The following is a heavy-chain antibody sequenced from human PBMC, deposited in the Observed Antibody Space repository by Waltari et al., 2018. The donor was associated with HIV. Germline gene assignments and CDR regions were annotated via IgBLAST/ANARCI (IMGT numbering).Heavy chain of an antibody. V-gene: IGHV3-15*01. J-gene: IGHJ4*02. CDR3: TTLWYSYDSTDY. CDR2: SKSGAEGGTT. CDR1: GITFRNAW. Sequence: EVQLVESGGGLVKPGGSLRLSCAASGITFRNAWISWVRQAPGKGLEGVGRSKSGAEGGTTDYATAVKGRFTISRDDSKHTLYLQMDSLKTEDTAVYYCTTLWYSYDSTDYWGQGTLVTVSS. D-gene: IGHD3-22*01.